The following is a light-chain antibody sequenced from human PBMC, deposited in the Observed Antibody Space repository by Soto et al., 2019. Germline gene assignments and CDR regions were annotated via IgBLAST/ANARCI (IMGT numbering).Light chain of an antibody. V-gene: IGKV1D-12*01. CDR3: QQLNSFPLT. J-gene: IGKJ5*01. CDR2: AAS. CDR1: QGISSW. Sequence: DIQMSQAPCSVAPSVVYRGTITWLASQGISSWLAWYQRKPGRAPKLLIYAASRLQAGVPLRFSGSGSGTDFTLTISDLQPEDFATYYCQQLNSFPLTFGQGTRLEI.